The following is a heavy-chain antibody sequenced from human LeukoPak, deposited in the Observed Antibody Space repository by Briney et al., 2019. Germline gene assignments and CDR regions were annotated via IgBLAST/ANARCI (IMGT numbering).Heavy chain of an antibody. V-gene: IGHV1-2*02. CDR2: INPNSGGT. Sequence: ASVKVSCKTSGYTFTGYYIHWVRQAPGQGLEWMGWINPNSGGTNYAQKFQGRVTMTRDTSISTGYMELSWLRSDDTAVYYCTRGYYEFSGFDFWGQGTLVTVSS. CDR3: TRGYYEFSGFDF. J-gene: IGHJ4*02. CDR1: GYTFTGYY. D-gene: IGHD3-3*01.